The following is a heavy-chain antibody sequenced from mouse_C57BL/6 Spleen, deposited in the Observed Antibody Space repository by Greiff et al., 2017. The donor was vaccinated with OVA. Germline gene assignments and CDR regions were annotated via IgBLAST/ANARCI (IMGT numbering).Heavy chain of an antibody. Sequence: EVQRVESGPELVKPGASVKMSCKASGYTFTDYNMHWVKQSHGKSLEWIGYINPNNGGTSYNQKFKGKATLTVNKSSSTAYMELRSLTTEDSAVYYCAREGSDYDEAYWGQGTLVTVSA. D-gene: IGHD2-4*01. CDR2: INPNNGGT. V-gene: IGHV1-22*01. CDR3: AREGSDYDEAY. CDR1: GYTFTDYN. J-gene: IGHJ3*01.